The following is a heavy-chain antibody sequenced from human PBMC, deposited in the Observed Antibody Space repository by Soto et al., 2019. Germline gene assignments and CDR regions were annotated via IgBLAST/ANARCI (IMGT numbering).Heavy chain of an antibody. CDR2: INPSGGST. CDR3: ARADFWSGSWDYGMDV. Sequence: QVQLVQSGAEVKKPGASVKVSCKASGYTFTSYYMHWVRQAPGQGLEWMGIINPSGGSTNYAQKFQGRVTMTRDTSTSTVYMELSSLKSDDTAVYYCARADFWSGSWDYGMDVWGQGTTVTVSS. J-gene: IGHJ6*02. V-gene: IGHV1-46*01. D-gene: IGHD3-3*01. CDR1: GYTFTSYY.